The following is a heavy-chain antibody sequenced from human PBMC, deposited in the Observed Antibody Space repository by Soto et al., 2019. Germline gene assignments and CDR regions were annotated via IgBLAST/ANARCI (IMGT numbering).Heavy chain of an antibody. CDR2: IQNDGSRT. Sequence: EVQLVESEGGLVQRGGSLRLSCAASGFTFNYYWMHWVRQAPGQGLMWVAHIQNDGSRTTYADSVKGRFTISRDSAKITMDLQMNTLRAEDTAVYYCARGNLGGFDLWGQGTTVTVSS. V-gene: IGHV3-74*01. CDR1: GFTFNYYW. CDR3: ARGNLGGFDL. J-gene: IGHJ3*01. D-gene: IGHD4-4*01.